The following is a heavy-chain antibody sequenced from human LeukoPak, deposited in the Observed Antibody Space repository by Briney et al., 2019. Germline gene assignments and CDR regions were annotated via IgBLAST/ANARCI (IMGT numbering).Heavy chain of an antibody. D-gene: IGHD2-15*01. Sequence: ASVKVSCKASGYTFTSYGISWVRQAPGQGLEWMGWISGYNSNTIYAQKLQGRVTMTTDTSTSTAYMELRSLRSDDTAVYYCAYCSGGSCRWFDPWGQGILVTVSS. CDR1: GYTFTSYG. V-gene: IGHV1-18*01. CDR3: AYCSGGSCRWFDP. J-gene: IGHJ5*02. CDR2: ISGYNSNT.